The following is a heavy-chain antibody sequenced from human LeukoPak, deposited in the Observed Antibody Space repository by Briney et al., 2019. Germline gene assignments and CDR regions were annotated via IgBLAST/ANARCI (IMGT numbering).Heavy chain of an antibody. CDR1: GFTFSSYS. D-gene: IGHD5-18*01. V-gene: IGHV4-39*07. CDR3: ARGYSYGPNDAFDI. CDR2: ISYSGNT. Sequence: GSLRLSCAASGFTFSSYSMNWIRQPPGKGLEWIGSISYSGNTYYNPSLKSRVTISVDTSKNHFSLKLSSVTAADTAVYYCARGYSYGPNDAFDIWGQGTMVTISS. J-gene: IGHJ3*02.